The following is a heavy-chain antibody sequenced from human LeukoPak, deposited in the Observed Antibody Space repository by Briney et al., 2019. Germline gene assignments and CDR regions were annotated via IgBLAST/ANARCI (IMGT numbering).Heavy chain of an antibody. CDR2: INHSGST. V-gene: IGHV4-34*01. J-gene: IGHJ4*02. Sequence: LESLSLTCAVYGGSFSGYYWSWIRQPPGKGLEWIGEINHSGSTNYNPSLKSRVTISVDTSKNQFSLKLSSVTAADTAVYYCARGGQGGATTTIYYFDYWGQGTLVTVSS. CDR3: ARGGQGGATTTIYYFDY. CDR1: GGSFSGYY. D-gene: IGHD1-26*01.